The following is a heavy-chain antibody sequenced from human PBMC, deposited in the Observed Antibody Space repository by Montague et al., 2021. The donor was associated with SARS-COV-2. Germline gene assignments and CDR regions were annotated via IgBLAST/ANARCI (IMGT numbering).Heavy chain of an antibody. J-gene: IGHJ6*02. V-gene: IGHV3-30-3*01. CDR1: RLPFNGYA. Sequence: SLRLSCAASRLPFNGYAMHWVRQAPGKGLEWVAVISYDGSNKYYADSVKGRFTISRDNSKNTLYVQMDSLRAEDTAVYYCARGVETGTLFTYYYYGMDVWGQGTTVTVSS. CDR3: ARGVETGTLFTYYYYGMDV. CDR2: ISYDGSNK. D-gene: IGHD1-7*01.